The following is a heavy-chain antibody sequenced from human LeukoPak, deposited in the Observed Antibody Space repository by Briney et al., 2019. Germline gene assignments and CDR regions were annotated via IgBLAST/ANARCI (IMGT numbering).Heavy chain of an antibody. CDR3: ASGRQLGY. CDR1: GFTFSSYW. V-gene: IGHV3-7*01. CDR2: IKQDGSEK. Sequence: PGGSLRLSCAASGFTFSSYWMSCVRQTPGKGLEWVANIKQDGSEKYYVDSVKGRFTISRDNAKNSLYLQMNSLRAEDTALYHCASGRQLGYWGQGTLVTVSS. J-gene: IGHJ4*02. D-gene: IGHD3-16*01.